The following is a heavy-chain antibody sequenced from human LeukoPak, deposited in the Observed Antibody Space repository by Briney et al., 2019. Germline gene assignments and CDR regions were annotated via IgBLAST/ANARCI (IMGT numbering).Heavy chain of an antibody. Sequence: GGSLRLSCAASGFTFSNYAMHWVRQAPGKGLEWVAVISYDGSNKYYTDSVKGRLTISRDNSKNTVYLQMNSLRAEDTAVYYCARGGVSLWFGESYDYWGQGTLVTVSS. CDR1: GFTFSNYA. CDR3: ARGGVSLWFGESYDY. D-gene: IGHD3-10*01. J-gene: IGHJ4*02. V-gene: IGHV3-30*04. CDR2: ISYDGSNK.